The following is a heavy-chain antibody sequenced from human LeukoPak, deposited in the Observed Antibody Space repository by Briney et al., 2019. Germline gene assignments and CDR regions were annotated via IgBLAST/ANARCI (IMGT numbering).Heavy chain of an antibody. V-gene: IGHV3-66*02. J-gene: IGHJ5*02. CDR1: GFTFSSYA. CDR2: IYSGGIT. D-gene: IGHD2-8*02. CDR3: ARAMGCTGNTCRNNWFDP. Sequence: GGSLRFSCAASGFTFSSYAMSWVRQAPGKGLEWVSAIYSGGITYYADSVKGRFTISRDSSKNTLYLQMNSLRAEDTAVYYCARAMGCTGNTCRNNWFDPWGQGTLVTVSS.